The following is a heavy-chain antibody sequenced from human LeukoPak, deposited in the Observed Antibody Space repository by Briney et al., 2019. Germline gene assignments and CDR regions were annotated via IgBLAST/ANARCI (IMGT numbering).Heavy chain of an antibody. J-gene: IGHJ6*03. CDR2: IIPIFGTA. CDR3: ARGGAVFGVVTPYYYYYMDV. V-gene: IGHV1-69*05. CDR1: GGTFSSYA. D-gene: IGHD3-3*01. Sequence: SVKVSCKASGGTFSSYAISWVRQAPGQGLEWMGGIIPIFGTANYAQKFQGRVTITTDESTSTAYMELSSLRSEDTAVYYCARGGAVFGVVTPYYYYYMDVWGKGTTVTVS.